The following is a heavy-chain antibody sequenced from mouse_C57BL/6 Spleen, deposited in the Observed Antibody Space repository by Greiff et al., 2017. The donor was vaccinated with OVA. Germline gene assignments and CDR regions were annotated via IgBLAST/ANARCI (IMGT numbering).Heavy chain of an antibody. Sequence: VQLQQPGAELVMPGASVKLSCKASGYTFTSYWMHWVKQRPGQGLEWIGEIDPSDSYTNYNQKFKGKSTLTVDKSSSTAYMQLSNLTSEDSAVYYCARLATGSMDYWGQGTSVTVSS. CDR1: GYTFTSYW. D-gene: IGHD4-1*02. J-gene: IGHJ4*01. CDR3: ARLATGSMDY. CDR2: IDPSDSYT. V-gene: IGHV1-69*01.